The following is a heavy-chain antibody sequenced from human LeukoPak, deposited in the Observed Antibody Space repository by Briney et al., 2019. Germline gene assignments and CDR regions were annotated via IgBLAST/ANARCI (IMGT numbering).Heavy chain of an antibody. CDR2: IKSKTDGGTT. Sequence: GVSLRLSCATSGFTFTDYYMSWIRQAPGKGLEWVGRIKSKTDGGTTDYAAPVKGRFTISRDDSKNTLYLQMNSLKTEDTAVYYCFQQQWLRWFDPWGQGTLVTVSS. V-gene: IGHV3-15*01. D-gene: IGHD6-19*01. J-gene: IGHJ5*02. CDR1: GFTFTDYY. CDR3: FQQQWLRWFDP.